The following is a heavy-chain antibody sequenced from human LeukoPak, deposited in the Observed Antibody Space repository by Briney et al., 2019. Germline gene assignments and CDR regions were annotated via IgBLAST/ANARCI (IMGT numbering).Heavy chain of an antibody. J-gene: IGHJ4*02. CDR3: TRGKRSYYGDTIEGFDY. V-gene: IGHV1-18*01. CDR1: GYTFTSYG. Sequence: ASVKVSCKASGYTFTSYGISWVRQAPGQGLEWMGWITANNGNTNYAQKFQGRVTLTTDTSTTTAYMELRSLRSDDTAMYYCTRGKRSYYGDTIEGFDYWGQGTLVTVSS. CDR2: ITANNGNT. D-gene: IGHD4-17*01.